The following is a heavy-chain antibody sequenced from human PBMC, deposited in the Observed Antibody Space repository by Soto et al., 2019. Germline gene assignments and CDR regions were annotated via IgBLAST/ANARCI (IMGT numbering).Heavy chain of an antibody. CDR3: AKGREYSSGWYYYGMDV. D-gene: IGHD6-19*01. CDR1: GFTFSSYA. Sequence: QVQLVESGGGVVQPGRSLRLSCAASGFTFSSYAMHWVRQAPGKGLEWVAVISYDGSNKYYADSVKGRFTISRDNSKNTLYLQMNSLRAEDTAVYYCAKGREYSSGWYYYGMDVWGQGTTVTVSS. V-gene: IGHV3-30-3*01. CDR2: ISYDGSNK. J-gene: IGHJ6*02.